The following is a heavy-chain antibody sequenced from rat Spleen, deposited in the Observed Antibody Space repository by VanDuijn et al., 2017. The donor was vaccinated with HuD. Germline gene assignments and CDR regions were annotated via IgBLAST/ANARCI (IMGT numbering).Heavy chain of an antibody. J-gene: IGHJ2*01. CDR3: ASRGAFDY. V-gene: IGHV5-25*01. CDR1: GYTFSNYD. CDR2: ISTSGGST. Sequence: EVQLVESGGGLVQPGRSLKLSCAASGYTFSNYDMACVRQAPTKVLEWVASISTSGGSTYYRDSVKGRFTVSRVNAKSTLYLQMDSLRSEDTATYYCASRGAFDYWGQGVMVTVSS. D-gene: IGHD1-4*01.